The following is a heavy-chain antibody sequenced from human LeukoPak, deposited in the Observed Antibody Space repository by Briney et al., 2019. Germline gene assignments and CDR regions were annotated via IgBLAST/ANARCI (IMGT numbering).Heavy chain of an antibody. J-gene: IGHJ1*01. CDR3: ARSGMYYYDSSGYYPKYFQH. CDR2: IYYSGST. D-gene: IGHD3-22*01. CDR1: GGSISSYY. V-gene: IGHV4-59*01. Sequence: KPSETLSLTCTVSGGSISSYYWSWIRQPPGKGLEWIGYIYYSGSTNYNPSLKSRVTISVDTSKNQFSLKLSSVTAADTAVYYCARSGMYYYDSSGYYPKYFQHWGQGTLVTVSS.